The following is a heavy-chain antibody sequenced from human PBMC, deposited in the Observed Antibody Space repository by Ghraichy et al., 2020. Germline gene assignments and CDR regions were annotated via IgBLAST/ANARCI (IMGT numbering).Heavy chain of an antibody. Sequence: GGSLRLSCAASGFVVRDNYMTWVRQAPGKGLEWVSVIYRGGNTYYADSVKGRFTISRDISKNAVFLQMNRVRADDTAVYYCAGGAAGASRIWGRGTQVTSSS. J-gene: IGHJ4*02. CDR3: AGGAAGASRI. CDR1: GFVVRDNY. V-gene: IGHV3-53*01. CDR2: IYRGGNT. D-gene: IGHD1-26*01.